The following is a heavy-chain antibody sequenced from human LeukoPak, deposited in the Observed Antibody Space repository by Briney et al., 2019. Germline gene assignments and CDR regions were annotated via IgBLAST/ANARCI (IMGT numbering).Heavy chain of an antibody. CDR1: GYTFTSYG. J-gene: IGHJ4*02. CDR3: ARDKYYDSSGETRFDY. Sequence: GSSVKVSCKASGYTFTSYGISWVRQAPGQGLEWMGWISAYNGNTNYAQKLQGRVTMTTDTSTSTAYMELRSLRSDDTAVYYCARDKYYDSSGETRFDYWGQGTLVTVSS. D-gene: IGHD3-22*01. CDR2: ISAYNGNT. V-gene: IGHV1-18*01.